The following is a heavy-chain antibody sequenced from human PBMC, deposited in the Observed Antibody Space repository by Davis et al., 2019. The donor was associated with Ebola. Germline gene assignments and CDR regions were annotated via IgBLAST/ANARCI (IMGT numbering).Heavy chain of an antibody. Sequence: SVKVSCKASGGTFSSYAISWVRQAPGQGLEWMGRIIPILGIANYAQKFQGRVTITADKSTSTAYMELSSLRSEDTAVYYCARASGFAYYYYGMDVWGQGTTVTVSS. CDR2: IIPILGIA. CDR3: ARASGFAYYYYGMDV. J-gene: IGHJ6*02. V-gene: IGHV1-69*04. D-gene: IGHD5-12*01. CDR1: GGTFSSYA.